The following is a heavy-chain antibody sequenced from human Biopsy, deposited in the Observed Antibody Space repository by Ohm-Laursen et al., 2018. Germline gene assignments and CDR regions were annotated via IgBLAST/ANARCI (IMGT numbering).Heavy chain of an antibody. V-gene: IGHV4-59*01. D-gene: IGHD1-1*01. J-gene: IGHJ6*02. CDR1: GDSIGTFY. CDR2: IYYTGST. Sequence: PSETLSLTCSVSGDSIGTFYWNWIRQSPGKGLEWIGYIYYTGSTNYNPSLRSRVTISLDTSVNQISLKLNSVTAADTAVYYCAREKEYTRSRSRPHFYYAMDVWGPGSTVTVSS. CDR3: AREKEYTRSRSRPHFYYAMDV.